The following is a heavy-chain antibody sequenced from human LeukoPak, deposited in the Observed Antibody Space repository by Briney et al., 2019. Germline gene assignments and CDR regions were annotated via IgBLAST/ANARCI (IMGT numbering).Heavy chain of an antibody. V-gene: IGHV3-23*01. CDR3: AKVPNPQFIAAPIDY. CDR2: ISGSGGST. D-gene: IGHD6-6*01. J-gene: IGHJ4*02. Sequence: GGSLRLSCLASGFTFSTYSLSWVRQAPGKGLEWVSAISGSGGSTYYADSVKGRFTISRDNSKNTLYLQMNSLRAEDTAVYYCAKVPNPQFIAAPIDYWGQGTLVTVSS. CDR1: GFTFSTYS.